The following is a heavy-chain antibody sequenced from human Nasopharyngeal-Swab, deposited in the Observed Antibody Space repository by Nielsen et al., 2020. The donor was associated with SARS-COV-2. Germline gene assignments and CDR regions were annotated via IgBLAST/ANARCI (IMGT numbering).Heavy chain of an antibody. V-gene: IGHV1-3*01. J-gene: IGHJ4*02. CDR2: INAGNGNT. CDR1: GYTFTSYA. CDR3: ASSKGNAAIEYYFDY. D-gene: IGHD2-2*02. Sequence: ASVKVSCKASGYTFTSYAMHWVRQAPGQRLEWMGWINAGNGNTKYAQKLQGRVTMTTDTSTSTAYMELRSLRSDDTAVYYCASSKGNAAIEYYFDYWGQGTLVTVSS.